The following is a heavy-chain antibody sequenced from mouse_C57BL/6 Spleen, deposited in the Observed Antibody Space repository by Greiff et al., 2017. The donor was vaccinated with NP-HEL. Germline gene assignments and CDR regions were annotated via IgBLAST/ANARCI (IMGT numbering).Heavy chain of an antibody. D-gene: IGHD4-1*01. CDR1: GYTFTSYW. Sequence: QVQLQQSGAELVKPGASVKLSCKASGYTFTSYWMHWVKQRPGQGLEWIGMIHPNSGSTNYNEKFKSKATLTVDKSSSTAYMQLSSLTSEDSAVYYCARIPSVGGTHYFDYWGQGTTLTVSS. CDR2: IHPNSGST. CDR3: ARIPSVGGTHYFDY. V-gene: IGHV1-64*01. J-gene: IGHJ2*01.